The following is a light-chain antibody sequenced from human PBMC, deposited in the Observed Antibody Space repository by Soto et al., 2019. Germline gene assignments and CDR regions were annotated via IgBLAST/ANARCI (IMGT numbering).Light chain of an antibody. CDR2: DVS. J-gene: IGLJ2*01. CDR1: SSDVGGYNY. V-gene: IGLV2-11*01. Sequence: QSALTQPRSVSGSPGQSVTISCTGTSSDVGGYNYVSWYQQHPGKAPKLMIYDVSKRPSGVPDRFSGSKSGNTASLTISGLQAEDEADYCCCSYAGSYFVVFCGGTKLTVL. CDR3: CSYAGSYFVV.